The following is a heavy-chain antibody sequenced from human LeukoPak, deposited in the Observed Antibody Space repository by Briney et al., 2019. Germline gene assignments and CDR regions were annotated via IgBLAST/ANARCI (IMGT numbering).Heavy chain of an antibody. CDR2: TYTSGST. Sequence: PSETLSLTCTVSGGSISSYYWSWIRQPPGKGLEWIGYTYTSGSTNYNPSLKSRVTISVDTSKSQFSLKLSSVTAADTAVYYCASFGGPFDPWGQGTLVTVSS. D-gene: IGHD3-3*01. CDR3: ASFGGPFDP. CDR1: GGSISSYY. V-gene: IGHV4-4*09. J-gene: IGHJ5*02.